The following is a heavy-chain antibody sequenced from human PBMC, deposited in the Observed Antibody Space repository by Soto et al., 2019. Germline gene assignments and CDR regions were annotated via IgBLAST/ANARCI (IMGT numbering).Heavy chain of an antibody. V-gene: IGHV4-30-4*01. CDR1: GGSTSSDNY. D-gene: IGHD3-16*01. J-gene: IGHJ4*02. CDR3: AREGGESSDGLYYFDS. Sequence: SETLSLTCTVSGGSTSSDNYWSWIRQPPGKGLEWIGHIYYSGNTDYNPSLKSRLAISIDTSKNQFSLKLSSVTAADTAVYFCAREGGESSDGLYYFDSWGQGSLVTVSS. CDR2: IYYSGNT.